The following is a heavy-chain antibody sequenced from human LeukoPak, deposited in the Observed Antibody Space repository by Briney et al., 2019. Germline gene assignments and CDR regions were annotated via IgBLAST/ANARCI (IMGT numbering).Heavy chain of an antibody. D-gene: IGHD3-16*01. CDR3: ARAEGAASHI. V-gene: IGHV4-59*12. CDR2: IHYSGGA. J-gene: IGHJ3*02. CDR1: GGSISSYY. Sequence: PSETLSLTCTVSGGSISSYYWTWIRQPPGKGLEWIGHIHYSGGADYNPSLKSRVSMSLDTSKNHFSLRLTSVTAAGTGVYFCARAEGAASHIWGQGTMVSVSS.